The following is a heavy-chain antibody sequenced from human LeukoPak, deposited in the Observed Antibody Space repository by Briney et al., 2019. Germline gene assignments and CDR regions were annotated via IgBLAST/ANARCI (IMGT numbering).Heavy chain of an antibody. CDR3: ARVLYCSGGSCYSDY. CDR1: GYTFTSYG. CDR2: ISAYNGNT. D-gene: IGHD2-15*01. Sequence: ASVTVSCTASGYTFTSYGISWVRQAPGQGLEWMGWISAYNGNTNYAQKLQGRVTMTTDTSTSTAYMELRSLRSDDTAVYYCARVLYCSGGSCYSDYWGQGTLVTVSS. J-gene: IGHJ4*02. V-gene: IGHV1-18*01.